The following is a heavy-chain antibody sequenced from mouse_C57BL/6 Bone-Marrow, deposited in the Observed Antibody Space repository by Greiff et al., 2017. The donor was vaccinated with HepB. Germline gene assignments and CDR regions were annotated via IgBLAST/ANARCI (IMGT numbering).Heavy chain of an antibody. J-gene: IGHJ1*03. D-gene: IGHD1-1*01. CDR3: ARRQLLRWYVDV. V-gene: IGHV1-82*01. CDR2: IYPGDGDT. CDR1: GYAFSSSW. Sequence: VNVVESGPELVKPGASVKISCKASGYAFSSSWMNWVKQRPGKGLEWIGRIYPGDGDTNYNGKFKGKATLTADKSSSTAYMQLSSLTSEDSAVYFCARRQLLRWYVDVWGTGTTVTVSS.